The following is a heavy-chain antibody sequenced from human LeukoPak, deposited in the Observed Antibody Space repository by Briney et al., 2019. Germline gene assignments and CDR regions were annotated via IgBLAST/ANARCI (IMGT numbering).Heavy chain of an antibody. J-gene: IGHJ6*02. CDR2: MNPNSGNT. CDR1: GYTFTSYD. V-gene: IGHV1-8*01. D-gene: IGHD1-1*01. CDR3: ARVRSTTGTIKPYYYYGMDV. Sequence: GASVKVSCKASGYTFTSYDINWVRRATGQGLEWMGWMNPNSGNTGYAQKFQGRVTMTRNTSISTAYMELSSLRSEDTAVCYCARVRSTTGTIKPYYYYGMDVWGQGTTVTVSS.